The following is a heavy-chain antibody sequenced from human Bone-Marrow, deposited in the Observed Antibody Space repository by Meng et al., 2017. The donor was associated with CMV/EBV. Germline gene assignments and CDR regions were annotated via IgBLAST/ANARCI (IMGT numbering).Heavy chain of an antibody. CDR1: GGSFSDYY. Sequence: GSLRLSCAVYGGSFSDYYWSWIRQPPGKGLEWIGEINQSGITNYNPSLKSRVTISVDTSKNQFSLRLSSMIAADTGIYYCATVGGWSAYYVVDPWGQGILVTVSS. J-gene: IGHJ5*02. D-gene: IGHD3-3*01. V-gene: IGHV4-34*01. CDR2: INQSGIT. CDR3: ATVGGWSAYYVVDP.